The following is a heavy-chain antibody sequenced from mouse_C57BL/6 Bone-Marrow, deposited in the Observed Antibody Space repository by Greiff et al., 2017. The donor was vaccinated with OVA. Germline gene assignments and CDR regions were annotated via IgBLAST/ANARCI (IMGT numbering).Heavy chain of an antibody. J-gene: IGHJ3*01. CDR3: ARSAYDYSAY. D-gene: IGHD2-4*01. V-gene: IGHV1-72*01. CDR2: IDPNSGGT. CDR1: GYTFTSYW. Sequence: QVQLKQPGAELVKPGASVKLSCKASGYTFTSYWMHWVKQRPGRGLEWIGRIDPNSGGTKYNEKFKSKATLTVDKPSSTAYMQLSSLTSEDSAVYYCARSAYDYSAYWGQGTLVTVSA.